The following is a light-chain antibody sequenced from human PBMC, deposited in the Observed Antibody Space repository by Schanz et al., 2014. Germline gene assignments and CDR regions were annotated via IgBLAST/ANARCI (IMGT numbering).Light chain of an antibody. Sequence: EIVLTQSPATLSLSPGERATLSCRASQSVSSSYLAWYQQKPGRAPRLLIYGASTRATGIPARFSGSGSGTEFTLTISSLQSADFAVYYCQQYYQWPRTFGQGTKVEIK. CDR1: QSVSSSY. CDR3: QQYYQWPRT. V-gene: IGKV3-15*01. CDR2: GAS. J-gene: IGKJ1*01.